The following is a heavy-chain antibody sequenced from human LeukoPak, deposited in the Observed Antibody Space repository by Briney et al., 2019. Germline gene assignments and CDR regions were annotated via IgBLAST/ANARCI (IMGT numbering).Heavy chain of an antibody. CDR2: IYYSGST. D-gene: IGHD3-3*01. V-gene: IGHV4-39*01. CDR1: GGSISSSSYY. J-gene: IGHJ4*02. CDR3: ARHRDFWSGYTDEGLDY. Sequence: SETLSLSCTVSGGSISSSSYYWGWIRQPPGKGLEWIGSIYYSGSTYYNPSLKSRVTISVDTSKNQFSLKLSSVTAADTAVYYCARHRDFWSGYTDEGLDYWGQGTLVTVSS.